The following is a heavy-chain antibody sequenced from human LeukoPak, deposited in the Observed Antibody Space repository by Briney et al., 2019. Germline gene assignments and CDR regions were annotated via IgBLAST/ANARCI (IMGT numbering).Heavy chain of an antibody. CDR3: AKAAVTPKRKSFDTFDV. V-gene: IGHV3-9*01. CDR2: ITWNSGST. J-gene: IGHJ3*01. Sequence: GGSLRLSCAASGFTFDDYAMHWVRQAPGKGLEWVSGITWNSGSTGYADSVKGRFTISRDNAKNSLFPQMNSLRAEDTALYYCAKAAVTPKRKSFDTFDVWGQGTMVTVSS. D-gene: IGHD4-4*01. CDR1: GFTFDDYA.